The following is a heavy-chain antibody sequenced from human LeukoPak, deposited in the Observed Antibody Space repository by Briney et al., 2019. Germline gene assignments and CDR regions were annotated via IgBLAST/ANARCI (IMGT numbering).Heavy chain of an antibody. J-gene: IGHJ4*02. D-gene: IGHD1-26*01. CDR3: AKGNYSGSYYYFDY. Sequence: GGSLRLSCAASGFTFDDYAMHWVRQAPGKGLEWVSGISWNSGSIGYADSVKGRFTISRDNAKNSLYLQMNSLRAEDTALYCCAKGNYSGSYYYFDYWGQGTLVTVSS. CDR1: GFTFDDYA. CDR2: ISWNSGSI. V-gene: IGHV3-9*01.